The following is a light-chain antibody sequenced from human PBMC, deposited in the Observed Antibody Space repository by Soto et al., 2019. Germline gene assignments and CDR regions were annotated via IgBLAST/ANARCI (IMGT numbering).Light chain of an antibody. V-gene: IGKV1-39*01. J-gene: IGKJ2*01. CDR1: QSISSY. Sequence: DIQMTQSPSSLSASVGDRVTITCRASQSISSYLNWYQQKPGKAPKFLIYVASTLQSGVPSRFRGNGSRTEFPLTITSLPPEDAASYYRQQSYRSPFTFGQRPKLEIK. CDR2: VAS. CDR3: QQSYRSPFT.